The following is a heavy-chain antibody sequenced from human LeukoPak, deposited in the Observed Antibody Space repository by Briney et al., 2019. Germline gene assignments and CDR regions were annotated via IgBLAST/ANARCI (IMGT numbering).Heavy chain of an antibody. J-gene: IGHJ3*01. D-gene: IGHD6-13*01. CDR1: GGSFSGYY. CDR2: INHSGSN. V-gene: IGHV4-34*01. CDR3: ARVGVTIAALV. Sequence: SETLPLTCAVYGGSFSGYYWSWIRQPPGKGLEWIGEINHSGSNNYNPSLKSRVTISVDTSKNQFSLKLSSVTAADTAVYYCARVGVTIAALVWGQGTMVTVSS.